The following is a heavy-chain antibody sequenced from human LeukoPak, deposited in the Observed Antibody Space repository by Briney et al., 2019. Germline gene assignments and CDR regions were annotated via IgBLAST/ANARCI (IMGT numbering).Heavy chain of an antibody. Sequence: PGGSLRLSCAASGFTFSSYGMHWVRQAPGKGLEWVAFIRYDGSNKYYADSVKGRFTISRDNSKNTLYLQMNSLRAEDTAVYYCARVGYCSGGSCRSYYYYYMDVWGKGTTVTVSS. CDR2: IRYDGSNK. V-gene: IGHV3-30*02. CDR1: GFTFSSYG. CDR3: ARVGYCSGGSCRSYYYYYMDV. J-gene: IGHJ6*03. D-gene: IGHD2-15*01.